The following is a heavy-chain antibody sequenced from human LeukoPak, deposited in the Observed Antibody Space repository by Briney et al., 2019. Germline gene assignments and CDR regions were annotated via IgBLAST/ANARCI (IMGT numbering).Heavy chain of an antibody. CDR3: ARRVIVVVRFDP. CDR2: INHSGST. Sequence: SETLSLTCAVYGGSFSGYYWSWIRQPPGKGLEWIGEINHSGSTNYNPSLKSRVTISVDTSKNQFSLKLSSVTAADTAVYYCARRVIVVVRFDPWGQGTLVTVSS. CDR1: GGSFSGYY. J-gene: IGHJ5*02. V-gene: IGHV4-34*01. D-gene: IGHD2-2*01.